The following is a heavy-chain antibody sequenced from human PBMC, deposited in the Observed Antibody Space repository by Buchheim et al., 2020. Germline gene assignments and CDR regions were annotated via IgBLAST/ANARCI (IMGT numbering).Heavy chain of an antibody. CDR2: INTYSNDI. CDR1: GFTFKSYS. V-gene: IGHV3-21*01. D-gene: IGHD4-11*01. Sequence: LVESGGGLVRPGGSLRLSCAASGFTFKSYSFNWVRQAPGKGLEWISSINTYSNDIYYADSVRGRFTISRDDAQDYLFLQMDSLRAEDTAVYYCARRSDRITTRPFDFWGQGTL. CDR3: ARRSDRITTRPFDF. J-gene: IGHJ4*02.